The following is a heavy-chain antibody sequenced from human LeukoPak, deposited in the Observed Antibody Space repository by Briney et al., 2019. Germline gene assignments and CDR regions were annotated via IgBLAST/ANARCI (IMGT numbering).Heavy chain of an antibody. V-gene: IGHV3-48*03. Sequence: GGSLRLSCAASGFTFSSYEMNWVRQAPGKGLEWGSYISSSGSTMYYADSVKGRFTISRDNAKNSLYLQMNSLRAEDTAVYYCARAESSGWYGGYFDYWGQGTLVTVSS. CDR1: GFTFSSYE. CDR3: ARAESSGWYGGYFDY. D-gene: IGHD6-19*01. CDR2: ISSSGSTM. J-gene: IGHJ4*02.